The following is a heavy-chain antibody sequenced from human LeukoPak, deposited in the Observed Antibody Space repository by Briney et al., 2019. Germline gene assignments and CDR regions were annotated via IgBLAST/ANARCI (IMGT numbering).Heavy chain of an antibody. CDR3: ARDPPLYSSGWHDY. J-gene: IGHJ4*02. CDR2: ISYDGSNK. Sequence: GRSLRLSCAASGFTFSSYAMHWVRQAPGKGLEWVAVISYDGSNKYYADSVKGRFTISRDNSKNTLYLQMNSLRAEDTAVYYCARDPPLYSSGWHDYWGQGTLVTVSS. V-gene: IGHV3-30-3*01. CDR1: GFTFSSYA. D-gene: IGHD6-19*01.